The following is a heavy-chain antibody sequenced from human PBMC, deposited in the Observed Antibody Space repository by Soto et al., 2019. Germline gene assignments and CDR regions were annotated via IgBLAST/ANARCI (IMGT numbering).Heavy chain of an antibody. CDR3: AKEAAGYGDNWFDP. J-gene: IGHJ5*02. D-gene: IGHD4-17*01. V-gene: IGHV3-30*18. Sequence: HPGGSLRLSCAASGFTFSSYGMHWVRQAPGKGLEWVAVISYDGSNKYYADSVKGRFTISRDNSKNTLYLQMNSLRAEDTAVYYCAKEAAGYGDNWFDPWGQGTLVTVSS. CDR1: GFTFSSYG. CDR2: ISYDGSNK.